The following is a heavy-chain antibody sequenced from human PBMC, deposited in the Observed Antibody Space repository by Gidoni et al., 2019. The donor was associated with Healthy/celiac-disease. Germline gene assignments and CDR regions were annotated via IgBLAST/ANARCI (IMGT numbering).Heavy chain of an antibody. D-gene: IGHD3-22*01. Sequence: QLQLQESGPGLVKPSETLSLTCTVSGGHISSSRYYWGWIRQPPGKGLEWIGSIYYSGRTYYNPSLKSRVTISVDTSKNQFSLKLSSVTAADTAVYYCARSPHKFTMIVVVIPYFDYWGQGTLVTVSS. CDR3: ARSPHKFTMIVVVIPYFDY. J-gene: IGHJ4*02. CDR2: IYYSGRT. V-gene: IGHV4-39*01. CDR1: GGHISSSRYY.